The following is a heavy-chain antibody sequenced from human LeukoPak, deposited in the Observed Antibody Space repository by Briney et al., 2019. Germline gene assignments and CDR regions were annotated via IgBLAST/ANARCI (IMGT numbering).Heavy chain of an antibody. J-gene: IGHJ4*02. CDR3: AKDSPSRTATTEVPVDY. CDR2: ISSSSSYI. Sequence: GGSLRLSCADSGFTFSWYWMNWVRQAPGKGLEWVSSISSSSSYIYFANSVRGRFTIYRDNAKNSLYLQMNSLRAEDTAVYYCAKDSPSRTATTEVPVDYWGQGTLVTVSS. D-gene: IGHD5-24*01. V-gene: IGHV3-21*01. CDR1: GFTFSWYW.